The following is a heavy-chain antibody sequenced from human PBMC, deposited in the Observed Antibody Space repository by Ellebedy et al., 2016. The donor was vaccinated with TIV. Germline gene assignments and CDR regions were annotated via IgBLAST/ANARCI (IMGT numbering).Heavy chain of an antibody. CDR1: GFTFSSYA. D-gene: IGHD2-2*01. J-gene: IGHJ5*02. CDR3: AREGYCSSTSCYSGFRWFDP. CDR2: ISSNGGST. Sequence: GESLKISXSASGFTFSSYAMHWVRQAPGKGLEYVSAISSNGGSTYYADSVKGRFTISRDNSKNTLYLQMSSLRAEDTAVYYCAREGYCSSTSCYSGFRWFDPWGQGTLVTVSS. V-gene: IGHV3-64D*06.